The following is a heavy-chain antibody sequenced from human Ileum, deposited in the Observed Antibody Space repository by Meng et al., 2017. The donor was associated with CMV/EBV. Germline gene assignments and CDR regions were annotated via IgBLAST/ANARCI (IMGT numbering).Heavy chain of an antibody. V-gene: IGHV3-21*01. CDR2: ISSSSSYI. Sequence: GGSLRLSCAASGFTFSSYSMNWVRQAPGKGLEWVSSISSSSSYIYYADSVKGRFTISRDNAKNALYLQMNSLRAEDTAVYYCARDLVVAAAYYYYGMDVWGQGTTVTVSS. J-gene: IGHJ6*02. CDR3: ARDLVVAAAYYYYGMDV. CDR1: GFTFSSYS. D-gene: IGHD2-15*01.